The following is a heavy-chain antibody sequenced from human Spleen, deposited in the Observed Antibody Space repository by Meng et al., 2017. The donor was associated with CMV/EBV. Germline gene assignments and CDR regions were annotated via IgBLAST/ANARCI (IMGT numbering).Heavy chain of an antibody. J-gene: IGHJ4*02. V-gene: IGHV3-13*01. D-gene: IGHD3-16*01. CDR1: GFNFRSHD. CDR2: IGSSGDR. CDR3: ARQWDYGYNSLDY. Sequence: CAASGFNFRSHDIHWVRQAPGKGLEWVSSIGSSGDRHYAGTVKGRFTISRDNAKNSISLQMNSLRVGDTAVYYCARQWDYGYNSLDYWGQGTLVTVSS.